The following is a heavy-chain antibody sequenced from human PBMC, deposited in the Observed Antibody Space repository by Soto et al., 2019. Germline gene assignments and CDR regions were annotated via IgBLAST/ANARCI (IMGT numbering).Heavy chain of an antibody. CDR1: GFTVSSNY. Sequence: EVQLLETGGGLIQPGGSLRLSCAASGFTVSSNYMSWVRQAPGKGLEWVSVIYSGGSTYYADSVKGRFTISRDNSKTTLYLQRTSWTTEDTAVYYCARDRGVSPPTSHHYGMYVCGQGTTVTVS. CDR3: ARDRGVSPPTSHHYGMYV. J-gene: IGHJ6*02. V-gene: IGHV3-53*02. D-gene: IGHD3-10*01. CDR2: IYSGGST.